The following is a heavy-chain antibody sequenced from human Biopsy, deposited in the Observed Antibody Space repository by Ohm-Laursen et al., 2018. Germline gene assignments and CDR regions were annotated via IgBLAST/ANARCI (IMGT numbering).Heavy chain of an antibody. CDR3: ARVVSLCGGDCYSLDS. D-gene: IGHD2-21*02. CDR2: ISPKNGNT. Sequence: ASVKVSCKSSGYTFINNGISWVRQTPGQGLEWMGWISPKNGNTYFTQHFQDRITMTTDTSTTTAYMELKSLRSDDTAVYYCARVVSLCGGDCYSLDSWGQGTLVTVSS. V-gene: IGHV1-18*01. J-gene: IGHJ5*01. CDR1: GYTFINNG.